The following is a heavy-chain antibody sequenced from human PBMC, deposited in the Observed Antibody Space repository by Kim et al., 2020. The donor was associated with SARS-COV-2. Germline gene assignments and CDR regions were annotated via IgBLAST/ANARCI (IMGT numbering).Heavy chain of an antibody. V-gene: IGHV3-7*03. D-gene: IGHD2-15*01. CDR2: IKPDGSEQ. CDR1: GFTFRDYW. Sequence: GGSLRLSCTTSGFTFRDYWLNWIRQAPGKGLEWVASIKPDGSEQHYGDSVKGRFTISRDQAKYSAYLQMDTLRVEDTATYYCARISGWGRIDFWGQGIL. CDR3: ARISGWGRIDF. J-gene: IGHJ4*02.